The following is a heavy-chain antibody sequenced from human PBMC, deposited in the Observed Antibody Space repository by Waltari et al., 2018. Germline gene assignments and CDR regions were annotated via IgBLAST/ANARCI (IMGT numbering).Heavy chain of an antibody. Sequence: VQLQESGPGLVKPSETLSLTCTVSSGSISSYYWRWIRQPPEQGLEWIGYIYYSGSTNYNPSLTSRVTISVDTSKNQFPLKLSSVTAAYTVVYYCASSRKAYDYVWGIYRYTQAFDYLGQGTLVIVSS. V-gene: IGHV4-59*01. D-gene: IGHD3-16*02. CDR2: IYYSGST. CDR3: ASSRKAYDYVWGIYRYTQAFDY. CDR1: SGSISSYY. J-gene: IGHJ4*02.